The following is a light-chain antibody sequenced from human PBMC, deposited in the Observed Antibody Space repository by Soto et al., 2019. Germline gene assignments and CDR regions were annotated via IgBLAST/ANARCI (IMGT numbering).Light chain of an antibody. CDR1: QSVSTN. V-gene: IGKV3-20*01. CDR2: GAS. J-gene: IGKJ5*01. Sequence: IVLTQSPGSLSLSPGEGATLSCRASQSVSTNVAWYQQRPGQPPKLLIFGASSRATGIPARFSGSVSGTDFTLIINRLQPEDFALYFCQHYGRGSPIAFRLGTRLEIK. CDR3: QHYGRGSPIA.